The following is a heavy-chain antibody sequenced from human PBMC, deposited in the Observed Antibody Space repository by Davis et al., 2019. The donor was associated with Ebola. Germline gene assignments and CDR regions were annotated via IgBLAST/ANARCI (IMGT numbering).Heavy chain of an antibody. D-gene: IGHD3-10*01. CDR2: ISGSGGST. CDR3: AKDSSITMVRGILDY. J-gene: IGHJ4*02. CDR1: GFTFSSYA. V-gene: IGHV3-23*01. Sequence: GESLKISCAASGFTFSSYAMSWVRQAPGKGLEWVSAISGSGGSTYYADSVKGRFTISRDNSKNTLYLQMNSLRAEDTAVYSCAKDSSITMVRGILDYWGQGTLVTVSS.